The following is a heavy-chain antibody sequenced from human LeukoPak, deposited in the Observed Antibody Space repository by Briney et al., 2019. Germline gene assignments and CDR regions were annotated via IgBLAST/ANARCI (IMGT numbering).Heavy chain of an antibody. CDR2: IYHSGST. J-gene: IGHJ4*02. CDR3: ARSEQLIRTFDY. D-gene: IGHD6-13*01. CDR1: GYSISSGYY. Sequence: SETLSLTCTVSGYSISSGYYWGWIRQPPGKGLEWIGSIYHSGSTYYNPSLKSRVTISVDTSKNQFSLKLSSVTAADTAVYYCARSEQLIRTFDYWGQGTLVTVSS. V-gene: IGHV4-38-2*02.